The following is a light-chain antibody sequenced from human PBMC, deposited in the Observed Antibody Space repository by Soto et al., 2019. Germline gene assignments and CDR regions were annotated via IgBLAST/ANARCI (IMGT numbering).Light chain of an antibody. J-gene: IGKJ4*01. CDR2: GAS. Sequence: EVVVTQSPGTLSLSPGERATLSCRASQSVGASYLAWYQQKPGQAPRLLIYGASSRATGIPDRFSGSGSGTDFTLTVSRLEPEDFAVYYCQQYGSSPLTFGGGTKVEIK. CDR3: QQYGSSPLT. CDR1: QSVGASY. V-gene: IGKV3-20*01.